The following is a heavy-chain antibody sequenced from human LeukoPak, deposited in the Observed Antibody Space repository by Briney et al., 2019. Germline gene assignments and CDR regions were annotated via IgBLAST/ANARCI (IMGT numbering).Heavy chain of an antibody. V-gene: IGHV1-8*01. J-gene: IGHJ4*02. CDR2: MNPNSGNT. CDR3: ARRSLKKTTFDY. D-gene: IGHD1-1*01. Sequence: ASVKVSCKASGYTFTSYDINWLRQATGQGLEWMGWMNPNSGNTGYAQKFQGRVTMTRNTSISTAYMELSSLRSEDTAVYYCARRSLKKTTFDYWGQGTLVTVSS. CDR1: GYTFTSYD.